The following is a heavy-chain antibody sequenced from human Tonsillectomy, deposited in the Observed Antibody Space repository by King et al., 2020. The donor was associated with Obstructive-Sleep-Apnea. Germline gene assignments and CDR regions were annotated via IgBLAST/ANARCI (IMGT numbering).Heavy chain of an antibody. J-gene: IGHJ4*02. CDR3: ARGRTQFDY. CDR2: IYHSGIT. CDR1: RYSISSGYD. V-gene: IGHV4-38-2*02. D-gene: IGHD3/OR15-3a*01. Sequence: VQLQESGPGLVKSSETLSLPCTVSRYSISSGYDWGWIRQPPGKGLEWIGNIYHSGITHYNPSLKSRVTISVDTSKNQFSLKLNAVTAADTAVYYCARGRTQFDYWGQGTLVTVSS.